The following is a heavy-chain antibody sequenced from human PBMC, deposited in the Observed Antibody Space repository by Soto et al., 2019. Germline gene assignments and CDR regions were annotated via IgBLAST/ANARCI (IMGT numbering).Heavy chain of an antibody. D-gene: IGHD1-26*01. V-gene: IGHV3-30*18. Sequence: PGGSLRLSCAASGFTFSSYGMHWVRQAPGKGLEWVAVISYDGSNKYYADSVKGRFTISRDNSKNTLYLQMNSLRAEDTAVYYYAKAYSWSYWEPRFEYWGQGTLVTVPS. J-gene: IGHJ4*02. CDR1: GFTFSSYG. CDR3: AKAYSWSYWEPRFEY. CDR2: ISYDGSNK.